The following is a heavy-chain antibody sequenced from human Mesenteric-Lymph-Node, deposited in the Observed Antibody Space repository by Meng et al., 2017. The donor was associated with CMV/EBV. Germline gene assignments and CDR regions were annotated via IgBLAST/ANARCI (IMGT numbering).Heavy chain of an antibody. CDR3: ARHYYDFLTCYYYFDY. CDR2: IYPCDSDT. J-gene: IGHJ4*02. Sequence: GESLKISCEGSGYSFTSYWIDWVRQMPGKGLEWVGIIYPCDSDTRYSPSFQGQVTISADKSISTAYLQWSSLNASDTAMYYCARHYYDFLTCYYYFDYWGQGTLVTVSS. CDR1: GYSFTSYW. V-gene: IGHV5-51*01. D-gene: IGHD3-9*01.